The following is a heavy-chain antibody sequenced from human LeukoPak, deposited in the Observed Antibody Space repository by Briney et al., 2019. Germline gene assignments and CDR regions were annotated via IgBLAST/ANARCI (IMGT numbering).Heavy chain of an antibody. Sequence: SSETLSLTCTVSGGSISSSSYYWGWIRQPPGKGLEWIGSIYYSGSTYYNPSLKSRVTISVDTSKNQFSLKLSSVTAADTAVYYCARHGNIVVLPDASKAFDIWGQGTMVTVSS. CDR3: ARHGNIVVLPDASKAFDI. D-gene: IGHD2-2*01. V-gene: IGHV4-39*01. CDR2: IYYSGST. CDR1: GGSISSSSYY. J-gene: IGHJ3*02.